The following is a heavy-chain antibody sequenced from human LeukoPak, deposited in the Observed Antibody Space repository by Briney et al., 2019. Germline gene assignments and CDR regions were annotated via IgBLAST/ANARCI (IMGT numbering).Heavy chain of an antibody. V-gene: IGHV3-7*02. D-gene: IGHD1-26*01. Sequence: GGSQRLSCAASGFTFNDYWMSWVRQAPGKGLEWVASMNRDGSGKYYVDSVKGRFTISRDNAKSSLYLQMNSLRVEDTSVYYCARVLVGGTNWFDPWGQGTLVTVSS. CDR1: GFTFNDYW. CDR3: ARVLVGGTNWFDP. J-gene: IGHJ5*02. CDR2: MNRDGSGK.